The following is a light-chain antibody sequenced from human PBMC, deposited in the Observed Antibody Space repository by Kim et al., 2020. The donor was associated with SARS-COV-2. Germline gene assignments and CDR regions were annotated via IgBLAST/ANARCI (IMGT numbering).Light chain of an antibody. V-gene: IGKV1-5*03. Sequence: ASVGDRVTITCRASENINKWLVWYQQKPGEAPKVLIYMASSLESGVPSRFSGSGSGTEFSLTISSLQPDDFATYYCQQDNAFPLTFGGGTKVDIK. J-gene: IGKJ4*01. CDR2: MAS. CDR1: ENINKW. CDR3: QQDNAFPLT.